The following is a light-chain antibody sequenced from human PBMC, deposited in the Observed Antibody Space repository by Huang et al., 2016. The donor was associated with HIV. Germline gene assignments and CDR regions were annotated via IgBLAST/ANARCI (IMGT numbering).Light chain of an antibody. J-gene: IGKJ3*01. CDR2: GGS. V-gene: IGKV3-15*01. CDR3: QQNNNWPPLFT. CDR1: QCVSSN. Sequence: EIVMTQSPATLSASPGERATLSCRASQCVSSNLAWDQQNPDQTPRLLIYGGSTRATGIPARFSGSGSGTDVTLTISSLQSEDFAVYYCQQNNNWPPLFTFGPGTKVDIK.